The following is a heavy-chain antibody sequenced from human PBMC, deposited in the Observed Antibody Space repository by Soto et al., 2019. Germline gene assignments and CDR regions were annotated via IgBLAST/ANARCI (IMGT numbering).Heavy chain of an antibody. CDR1: GFTFSSYS. V-gene: IGHV3-21*01. J-gene: IGHJ6*02. Sequence: EVQLVESGGGLVKPGGSLRLSCAASGFTFSSYSMNWVRQAPGKGLEWVSSISSSSSYIYYADSVKGRFTISRDNAKNSLYRQVNSLRAEDTAVYYGARDSRKYYYGMDVWGHGTTVTVSS. CDR3: ARDSRKYYYGMDV. CDR2: ISSSSSYI. D-gene: IGHD2-2*01.